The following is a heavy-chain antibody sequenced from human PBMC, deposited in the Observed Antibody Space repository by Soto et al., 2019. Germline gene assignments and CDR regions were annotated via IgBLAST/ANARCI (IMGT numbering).Heavy chain of an antibody. D-gene: IGHD1-1*01. V-gene: IGHV2-5*02. J-gene: IGHJ5*02. Sequence: QITLRESGPTLVQPTQTLTLTCTLSGVSLSTSGEGVGWIRQPPGKALEWLALIYWDDDKRFSPSMKSRLAITRDIFKIQVLMTTTYMAPDDTVISYCAHRQRTVLVGALLDLWGQGSQVTVSS. CDR2: IYWDDDK. CDR3: AHRQRTVLVGALLDL. CDR1: GVSLSTSGEG.